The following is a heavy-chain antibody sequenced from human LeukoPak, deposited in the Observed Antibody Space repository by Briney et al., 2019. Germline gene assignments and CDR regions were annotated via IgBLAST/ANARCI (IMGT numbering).Heavy chain of an antibody. CDR3: ARGRSYSGSSFFDY. D-gene: IGHD1-26*01. J-gene: IGHJ4*02. CDR2: IYSGGST. Sequence: PGGSLRLSCAASGFTVSSNYMSWVRQAPGKGLEWVSVIYSGGSTYYADSVKGRFTISRDNSKNTLYLQMNSLRAEDTAVYYCARGRSYSGSSFFDYWGQGTLVTVSS. V-gene: IGHV3-53*01. CDR1: GFTVSSNY.